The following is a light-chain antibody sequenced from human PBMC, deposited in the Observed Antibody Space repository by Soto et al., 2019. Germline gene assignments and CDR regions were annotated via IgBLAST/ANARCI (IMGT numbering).Light chain of an antibody. CDR1: SSDVGGYNY. V-gene: IGLV2-8*01. Sequence: QSALTQPPSASGSPGQSVTISCTGTSSDVGGYNYVSWYQQHPGKAPKLMIYEVSKRPSGVPDRFSGSKSGNTASLTVSGRQAADEGDYYCSSYAGSNNYVVGTRTKVTVL. CDR2: EVS. CDR3: SSYAGSNNYV. J-gene: IGLJ1*01.